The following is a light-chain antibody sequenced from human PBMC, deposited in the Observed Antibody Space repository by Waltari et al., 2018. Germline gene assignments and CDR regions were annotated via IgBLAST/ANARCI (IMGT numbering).Light chain of an antibody. CDR3: QQRNNWPPSIT. V-gene: IGKV3-15*01. CDR2: GAS. Sequence: EIVMTQSPVTLSVSPGERATLSCRASQSLGTNLAWYQQKPGQAPRLLIYGASTRATGIPARFSGSGAGTEFTLTINSLQSEDFAIYYCQQRNNWPPSITFGQGTRLEIK. CDR1: QSLGTN. J-gene: IGKJ5*01.